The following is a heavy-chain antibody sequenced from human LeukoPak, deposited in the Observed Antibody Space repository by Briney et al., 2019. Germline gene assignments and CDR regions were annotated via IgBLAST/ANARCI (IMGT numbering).Heavy chain of an antibody. Sequence: GGSLRLSCEASGFTFSSHPMNWVRQAPGKGLEWVSYITSSSSVIYSADSVKGRSTISRDNAKNSLYLQMNSLRAEDTAVYFCARGYLHAFDIWGQGTMVTVSS. D-gene: IGHD5-18*01. CDR1: GFTFSSHP. CDR2: ITSSSSVI. V-gene: IGHV3-48*01. J-gene: IGHJ3*02. CDR3: ARGYLHAFDI.